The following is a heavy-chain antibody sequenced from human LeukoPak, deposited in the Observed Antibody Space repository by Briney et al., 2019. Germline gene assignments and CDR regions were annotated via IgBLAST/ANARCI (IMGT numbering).Heavy chain of an antibody. CDR3: AKGVGYSYGVAFDI. CDR2: ITWNSGSI. D-gene: IGHD5-18*01. V-gene: IGHV3-9*03. CDR1: GFTFDDYA. Sequence: GGSLRLSCVASGFTFDDYAMHWVRQAPGKGLEWVSSITWNSGSIVYADSVKGRFTISRDNAKNSLYLQMNSLRADDMALYYCAKGVGYSYGVAFDIWGQGTMVAVSS. J-gene: IGHJ3*02.